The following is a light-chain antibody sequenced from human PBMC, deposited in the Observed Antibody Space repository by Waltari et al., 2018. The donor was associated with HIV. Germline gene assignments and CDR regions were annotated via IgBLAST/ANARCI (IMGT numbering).Light chain of an antibody. Sequence: DIVMTQSPDSLAVSLGERATINCKSSQNVLYSSNNKNYLAWYQQKPGQPPKLLIYWASTRGSGVPDRFSGSVSGTDFTLTISSLQAEDVAVYYCHQYYSTPFTFGPGTKVDIK. CDR3: HQYYSTPFT. CDR1: QNVLYSSNNKNY. J-gene: IGKJ3*01. CDR2: WAS. V-gene: IGKV4-1*01.